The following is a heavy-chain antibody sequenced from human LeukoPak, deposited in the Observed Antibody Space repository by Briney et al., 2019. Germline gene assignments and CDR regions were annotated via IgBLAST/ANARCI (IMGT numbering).Heavy chain of an antibody. J-gene: IGHJ6*02. CDR1: GFTFSSYW. CDR3: ARRPCIASAANYYYYVMDV. CDR2: INSDGSST. Sequence: PGGSLRLSCAASGFTFSSYWMHCVRQAPGKGLVWVSRINSDGSSTSYADSVKDRFTISRDNAKNTLYLQTNSLRAEDTAVHYCARRPCIASAANYYYYVMDVWGQGTTVTVSS. V-gene: IGHV3-74*01. D-gene: IGHD6-13*01.